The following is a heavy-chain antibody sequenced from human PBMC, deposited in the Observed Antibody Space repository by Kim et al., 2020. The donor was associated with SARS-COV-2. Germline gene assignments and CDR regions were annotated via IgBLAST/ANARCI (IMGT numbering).Heavy chain of an antibody. D-gene: IGHD3-3*01. Sequence: GGSLRLSCAGSGFTFNNFGMHWVRQTPGKGLEWLASISYEGSKKYYEDPLKGRFTISRDSSKNTLYLQMNSLRAEDTALYYCARSGGVFDFRSSYY. CDR3: ARSGGVFDFRSSYY. CDR2: ISYEGSKK. CDR1: GFTFNNFG. J-gene: IGHJ6*01. V-gene: IGHV3-30*03.